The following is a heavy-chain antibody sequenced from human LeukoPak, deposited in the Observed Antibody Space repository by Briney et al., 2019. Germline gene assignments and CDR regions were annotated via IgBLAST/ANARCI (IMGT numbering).Heavy chain of an antibody. CDR2: IYYSGST. CDR3: ASITMIVVVITD. V-gene: IGHV4-39*01. J-gene: IGHJ4*02. CDR1: GGSISSSSYY. Sequence: PSETLSLTCTVSGGSISSSSYYWGWIRQPPGKGLEWIGSIYYSGSTYYNPSLKSRVTISVDTSKDQFSLKLSSVTAADTAVYYCASITMIVVVITDWGQGTLVTVSS. D-gene: IGHD3-22*01.